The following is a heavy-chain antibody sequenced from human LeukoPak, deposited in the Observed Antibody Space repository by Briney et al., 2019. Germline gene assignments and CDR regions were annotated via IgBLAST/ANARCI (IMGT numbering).Heavy chain of an antibody. J-gene: IGHJ4*02. CDR2: INPNSGGT. CDR3: ARGARLYDILTGYALDY. D-gene: IGHD3-9*01. CDR1: GYTFTGYY. Sequence: ASVKVSCKASGYTFTGYYMHWVRQAPGQGLEWMGWINPNSGGTNYAQKFQGRVTMTRDTSISTAYMELSRLRSDDTAVYCCARGARLYDILTGYALDYWGQGTLVTVSS. V-gene: IGHV1-2*02.